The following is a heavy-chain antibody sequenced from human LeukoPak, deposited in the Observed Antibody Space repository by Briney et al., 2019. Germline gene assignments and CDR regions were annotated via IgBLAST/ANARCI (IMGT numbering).Heavy chain of an antibody. D-gene: IGHD4-11*01. CDR2: IYYSGST. CDR1: GGSISSGGYY. J-gene: IGHJ4*02. CDR3: ARSNEDYTGEYDY. V-gene: IGHV4-31*03. Sequence: SETLSLTCTVSGGSISSGGYYWSWIRQHPGKGLEWIGYIYYSGSTYYNPSLKSRVTISVDTSKNQFSLKLSSVTAADTAVYYCARSNEDYTGEYDYWSQGTLVTVSS.